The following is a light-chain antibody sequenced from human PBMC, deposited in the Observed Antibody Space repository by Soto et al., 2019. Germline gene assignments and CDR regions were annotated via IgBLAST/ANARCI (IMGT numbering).Light chain of an antibody. CDR2: SAS. CDR3: QQYSNWPPIT. CDR1: QSISSN. V-gene: IGKV3-15*01. J-gene: IGKJ5*01. Sequence: EIVMTQSPVTLSVSPGERATLSCRASQSISSNLAWHQQKPGQAPRLLIYSASTRATGVPARFSGSGSGTEFTLTISSLQSEDFAVYYCQQYSNWPPITFGQGTQLEIK.